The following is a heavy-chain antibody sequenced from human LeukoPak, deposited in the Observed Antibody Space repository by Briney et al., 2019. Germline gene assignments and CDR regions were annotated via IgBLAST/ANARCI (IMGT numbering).Heavy chain of an antibody. CDR2: IYYSGST. CDR1: GGSISSYY. J-gene: IGHJ3*02. CDR3: ARGLTGTDAFDI. V-gene: IGHV4-59*01. Sequence: TTSETLSLTCTVSGGSISSYYWSWIRQPPGKGLEWIGYIYYSGSTNYSPSLKSRVTISVDTSKNQFSLKLSSVTAADTAVYYCARGLTGTDAFDIWGQGTMVTVSS. D-gene: IGHD1-20*01.